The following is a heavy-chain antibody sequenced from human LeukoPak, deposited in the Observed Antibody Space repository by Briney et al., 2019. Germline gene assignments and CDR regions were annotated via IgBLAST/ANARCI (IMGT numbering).Heavy chain of an antibody. D-gene: IGHD1-14*01. CDR2: IWYDGSKK. CDR1: GFTLTTYG. J-gene: IGHJ4*02. V-gene: IGHV3-33*01. Sequence: PGGSLRLSCAASGFTLTTYGTHWLRQAPGKGLEWVAVIWYDGSKKFYGDSVKGRFTVSRDTSENTIYLQMNTLRAEDTAVYYCARDGGSGIDYWGQGTLVTVYS. CDR3: ARDGGSGIDY.